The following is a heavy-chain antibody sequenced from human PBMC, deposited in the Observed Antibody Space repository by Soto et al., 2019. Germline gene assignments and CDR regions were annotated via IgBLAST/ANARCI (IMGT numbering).Heavy chain of an antibody. CDR2: IYPGDSDT. V-gene: IGHV5-51*01. J-gene: IGHJ6*03. CDR3: ARQGGRWFGELLSPNYYYYYMDV. Sequence: GESLKISCKGSGYSFTSYWIGWVRQMHGKGLEWMGIIYPGDSDTRYSPSFQGQVTISADKSISTAYLQWSSLKASDTAMYYCARQGGRWFGELLSPNYYYYYMDVWGKGTTVTVSS. CDR1: GYSFTSYW. D-gene: IGHD3-10*01.